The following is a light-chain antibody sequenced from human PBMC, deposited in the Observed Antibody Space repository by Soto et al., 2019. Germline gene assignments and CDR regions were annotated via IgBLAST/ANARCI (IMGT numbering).Light chain of an antibody. CDR1: QSLSSY. V-gene: IGKV1-39*01. CDR2: AAS. CDR3: QQSYSSPPYT. J-gene: IGKJ2*01. Sequence: DIQMTQSPHSLSASVGHRVPISCRASQSLSSYLNWYQQKQRKPPKLLIYAASSLQSGVPSRFSGSGAGTDVTLTISSLQPEDFATYYCQQSYSSPPYTFGQGTKLEIK.